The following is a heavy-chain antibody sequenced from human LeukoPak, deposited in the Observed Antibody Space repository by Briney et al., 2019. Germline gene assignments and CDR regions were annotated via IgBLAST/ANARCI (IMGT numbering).Heavy chain of an antibody. J-gene: IGHJ4*02. CDR3: ARGPHERSGYPDD. CDR2: ISPYNGNT. D-gene: IGHD3-22*01. V-gene: IGHV1-18*01. CDR1: GGTFSNFA. Sequence: GASVKVSCKASGGTFSNFAVSWVRQAPGQGLEWMGWISPYNGNTNYAQKFQGRVTLTTDTSTSTAYMKLRSLRSDDTAVYYCARGPHERSGYPDDWGQGTLVTVSS.